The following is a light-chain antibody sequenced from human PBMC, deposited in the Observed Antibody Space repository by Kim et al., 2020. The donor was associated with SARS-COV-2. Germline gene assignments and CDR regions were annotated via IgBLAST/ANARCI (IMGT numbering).Light chain of an antibody. CDR3: LQDYSYPRT. V-gene: IGKV1-6*01. CDR1: QGISSD. CDR2: AAS. Sequence: AIQMTQSPSSLSASVGDRVTITCRARQGISSDLAWYQQMPGKAPKLLIFAASNLQSGVPSRFSGSGSGTDFTLTISSLQPEDFATYYCLQDYSYPRTFGQGTKVEIK. J-gene: IGKJ1*01.